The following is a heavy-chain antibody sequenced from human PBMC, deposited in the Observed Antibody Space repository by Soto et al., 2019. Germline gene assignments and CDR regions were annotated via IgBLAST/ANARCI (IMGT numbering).Heavy chain of an antibody. CDR3: SGYYSYAFDI. CDR1: GFTFSDYY. J-gene: IGHJ3*02. CDR2: ISSSGSTI. V-gene: IGHV3-11*01. Sequence: PGGSLRLSCAASGFTFSDYYMSWIRQAPGKGLEWVSYISSSGSTIYYADSVKGRFAISRDNAKNSLYLQMNSLRAEDTAVYYCSGYYSYAFDIWGQGTMVTVSS. D-gene: IGHD3-22*01.